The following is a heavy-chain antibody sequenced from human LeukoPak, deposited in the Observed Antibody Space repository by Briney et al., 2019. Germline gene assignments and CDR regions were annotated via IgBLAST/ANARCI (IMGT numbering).Heavy chain of an antibody. CDR2: IIPILGIA. CDR3: ARDTAMVTSRFDP. V-gene: IGHV1-69*04. Sequence: SVTVSCKASGGTFSSYAISWVRQAPGQGLEWMGRIIPILGIANYAQKFQGRVTITADKSTSTAYMELSSLRSEDTAVYYCARDTAMVTSRFDPWGQGTLVTVSS. J-gene: IGHJ5*02. CDR1: GGTFSSYA. D-gene: IGHD5-18*01.